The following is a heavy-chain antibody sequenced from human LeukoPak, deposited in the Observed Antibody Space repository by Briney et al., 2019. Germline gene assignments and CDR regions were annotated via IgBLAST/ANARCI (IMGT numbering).Heavy chain of an antibody. CDR2: IYYSGST. Sequence: KPSETLSLTCTVSGGSISSSSYYWGWIRQPPGKGLEWIGSIYYSGSTYYNPSLKSRVTISVDTSKNQFSLKLSSVTAADTAVYYCARISHGRLADYWGQGTLVTVSS. CDR3: ARISHGRLADY. CDR1: GGSISSSSYY. J-gene: IGHJ4*02. V-gene: IGHV4-39*07.